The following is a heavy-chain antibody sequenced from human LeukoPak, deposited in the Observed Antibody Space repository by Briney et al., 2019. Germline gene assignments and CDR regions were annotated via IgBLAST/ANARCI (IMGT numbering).Heavy chain of an antibody. CDR3: ARNPLKYSSSSLGGYYFDY. CDR1: GYTITSYY. J-gene: IGHJ4*02. Sequence: ASVKVSCKASGYTITSYYMHWVRQAPGQGLEWMGIINPSGGSTTYAQKFQGRVTMTRDTSTSTVYMELSSLRSEDTAVYYCARNPLKYSSSSLGGYYFDYWGQGTLVTVSS. V-gene: IGHV1-46*01. D-gene: IGHD6-6*01. CDR2: INPSGGST.